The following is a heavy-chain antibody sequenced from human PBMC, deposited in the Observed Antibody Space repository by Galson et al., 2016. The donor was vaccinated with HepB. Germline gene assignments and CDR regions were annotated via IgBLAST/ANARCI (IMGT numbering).Heavy chain of an antibody. Sequence: SETLSLTCAVSGGSISSPHWWNWVRQSPGKGLEWIGQIYHSGSSNYNPSLKSRVTISVDTSKNQFSLKLSSVTASDTAVYYCARDGDYNAFDIWGQGTMVTVSS. CDR3: ARDGDYNAFDI. CDR1: GGSISSPHW. CDR2: IYHSGSS. D-gene: IGHD4-17*01. V-gene: IGHV4/OR15-8*01. J-gene: IGHJ3*02.